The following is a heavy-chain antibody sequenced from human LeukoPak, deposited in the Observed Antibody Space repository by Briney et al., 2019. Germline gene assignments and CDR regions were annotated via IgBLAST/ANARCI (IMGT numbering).Heavy chain of an antibody. Sequence: GGSLRLSCAASGFTFSSYAMSWIRQAPGKGLEWVSYISSSGSTIYYADSVKGRFTISRDNAKNSLYLQMNSLRAEDTAVYYCARDYDSSGIDYWGQGTLVTVSS. CDR2: ISSSGSTI. J-gene: IGHJ4*02. CDR3: ARDYDSSGIDY. CDR1: GFTFSSYA. D-gene: IGHD3-22*01. V-gene: IGHV3-11*01.